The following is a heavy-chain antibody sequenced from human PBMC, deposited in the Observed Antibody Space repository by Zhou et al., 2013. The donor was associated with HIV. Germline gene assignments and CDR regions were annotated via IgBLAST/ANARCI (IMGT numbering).Heavy chain of an antibody. V-gene: IGHV1-3*01. D-gene: IGHD1-26*01. J-gene: IGHJ4*02. Sequence: QVQLVQSGAEVKKPGASVKVSCKASGYTFTSYAMHWVRQAPGQRLEWMGWINAGNGNTKYAQKLQGRVTMTTDTSTSTAYMDLRSLRSDDTAVYYCARDLGGPEGVDYWGQGTLVTVSS. CDR2: INAGNGNT. CDR1: GYTFTSYA. CDR3: ARDLGGPEGVDY.